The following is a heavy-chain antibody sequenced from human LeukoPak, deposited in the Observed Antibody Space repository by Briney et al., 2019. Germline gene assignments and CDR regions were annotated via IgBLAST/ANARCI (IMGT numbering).Heavy chain of an antibody. Sequence: SETLSLTCTVSGGSISSSSYYWGRMPQPPGKGLEGIGSIYYSGRTYYNPSLKSRVTISVDTSKNQFSLKLSSVTAADTVVYYCASIPFHWGPDLNDYWGEGTLVTVSS. J-gene: IGHJ4*02. D-gene: IGHD7-27*01. CDR1: GGSISSSSYY. CDR3: ASIPFHWGPDLNDY. CDR2: IYYSGRT. V-gene: IGHV4-39*01.